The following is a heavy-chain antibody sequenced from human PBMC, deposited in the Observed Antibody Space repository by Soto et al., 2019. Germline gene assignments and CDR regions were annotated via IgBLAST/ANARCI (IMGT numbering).Heavy chain of an antibody. V-gene: IGHV3-9*01. CDR1: GFIFDDFA. CDR3: TKVGGLYDFWSGTIHFDL. J-gene: IGHJ4*02. Sequence: EGQLVESGGGFVQPGRSLRLSCAGSGFIFDDFALHWVRQAPGKGLEWVSGISWNSDSIGYADAVKGRFTISRDNAKNSLYLQMNSLRVEDTALYYCTKVGGLYDFWSGTIHFDLWGQGTLVTVSS. CDR2: ISWNSDSI. D-gene: IGHD3-3*01.